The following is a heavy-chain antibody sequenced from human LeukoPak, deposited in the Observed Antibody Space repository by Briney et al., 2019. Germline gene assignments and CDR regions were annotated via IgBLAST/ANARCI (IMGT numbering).Heavy chain of an antibody. CDR1: GFTVSSNC. Sequence: QTGGSLRLSCAASGFTVSSNCMSWVRQAPGKGLEWVSVIYSGGSTYYADSVKGRFTISRDNSKNTLYLQMNSLRAEDTAVYYCARDILTGPVDYWGQGTLVTVSS. V-gene: IGHV3-66*01. D-gene: IGHD3-9*01. CDR3: ARDILTGPVDY. CDR2: IYSGGST. J-gene: IGHJ4*02.